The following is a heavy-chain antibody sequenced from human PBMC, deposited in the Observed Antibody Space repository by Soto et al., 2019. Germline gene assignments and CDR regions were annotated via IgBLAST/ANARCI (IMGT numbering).Heavy chain of an antibody. Sequence: SETLSLTCAVSGGFISGGGFSWSWIRQPPGKGLEWIGYILHTGGTQYNPSLKSRVSMSVDKSKNQFSLHLTSVTAADTAVYYCARLQFGEGFDYWGQGALVTVSS. CDR2: ILHTGGT. V-gene: IGHV4-30-2*01. J-gene: IGHJ4*02. D-gene: IGHD3-10*01. CDR1: GGFISGGGFS. CDR3: ARLQFGEGFDY.